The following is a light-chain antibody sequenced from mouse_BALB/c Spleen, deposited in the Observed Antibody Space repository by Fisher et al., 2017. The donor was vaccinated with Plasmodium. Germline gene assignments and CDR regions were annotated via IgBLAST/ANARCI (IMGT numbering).Light chain of an antibody. V-gene: IGKV5-43*01. CDR2: FAS. J-gene: IGKJ5*01. CDR3: QQSNSWPLT. Sequence: DIVLTQSPATLSVTPGDSVSLSCRASQSIGNNLHWYQQKSHECPRLLIKFASQSMSGVPTRFSGSGSGTDFTLTINSVETEDFGVYFCQQSNSWPLTFGAGTKLEPK. CDR1: QSIGNN.